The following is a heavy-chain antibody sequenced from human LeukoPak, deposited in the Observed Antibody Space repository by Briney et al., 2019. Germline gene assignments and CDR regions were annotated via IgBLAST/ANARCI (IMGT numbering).Heavy chain of an antibody. V-gene: IGHV3-7*03. J-gene: IGHJ5*02. Sequence: PGGSLRLSCAASGFTFSTYWMNWFRQTPGKGLEWVAKIKADGGEKDHVASVKGRFTISRDNAKNSLYLQMNSLRAEDTALYHCARDQGWELLGWFDPWGQGTLVTVSS. CDR3: ARDQGWELLGWFDP. D-gene: IGHD1-26*01. CDR1: GFTFSTYW. CDR2: IKADGGEK.